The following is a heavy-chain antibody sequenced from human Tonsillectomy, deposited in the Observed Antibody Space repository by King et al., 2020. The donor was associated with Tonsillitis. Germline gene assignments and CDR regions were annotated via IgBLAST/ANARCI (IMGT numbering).Heavy chain of an antibody. D-gene: IGHD3-22*01. CDR2: ISSSSSPI. J-gene: IGHJ3*02. CDR1: GFTFSSYS. V-gene: IGHV3-48*01. Sequence: VQLVESGGGLVQPGGSLRLSCAASGFTFSSYSINWVRQAPGKGLEWVSYISSSSSPIYYADSVKGRFTISRDNAKNSLYLQMNSLRAEDTAVYYCARPEGGYDSSNDVFDIWGQGTMVTVSS. CDR3: ARPEGGYDSSNDVFDI.